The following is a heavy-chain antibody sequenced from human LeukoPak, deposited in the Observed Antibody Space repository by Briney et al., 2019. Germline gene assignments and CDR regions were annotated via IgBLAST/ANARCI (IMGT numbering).Heavy chain of an antibody. CDR1: GFTFSSYS. CDR2: ISSSSSTI. J-gene: IGHJ4*02. CDR3: ARDPPAAGN. Sequence: GGSLRLSCAASGFTFSSYSMNWVRQAPGKGLEWVSYISSSSSTIYYADSVKGRFTISRDNAKNSLYLQMNSLRAEDTAVYYCARDPPAAGNWGQGTLVTVS. D-gene: IGHD2-2*01. V-gene: IGHV3-48*04.